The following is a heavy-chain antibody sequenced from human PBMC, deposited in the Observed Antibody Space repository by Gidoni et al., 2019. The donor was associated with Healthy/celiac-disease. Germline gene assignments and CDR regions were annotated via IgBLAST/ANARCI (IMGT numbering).Heavy chain of an antibody. CDR1: GGTFSSYA. D-gene: IGHD3-22*01. CDR3: ARAIYYDSSGYYYAPDY. Sequence: QVQLVQSGAEVKKPGSSVKVSCKASGGTFSSYAISWVRQSPGQGLEWMGGIIPIFGTANYAQKFQGRVTITADKSTSTAYMELSSLRSEDTAVYYCARAIYYDSSGYYYAPDYWGQGTLDTVSS. CDR2: IIPIFGTA. J-gene: IGHJ4*02. V-gene: IGHV1-69*06.